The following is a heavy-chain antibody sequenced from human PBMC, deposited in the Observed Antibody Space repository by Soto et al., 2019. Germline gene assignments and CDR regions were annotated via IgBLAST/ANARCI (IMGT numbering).Heavy chain of an antibody. Sequence: QVQLVESGGGVVQPGRSLRLSCAASGFSFSNYAFHWVRQAPGKGLEWVAVTSYDGGSKYYADPVKGRFTISRDNSKNTLYLQMNSLRPEDTAVYYCARESAAGLYYYYGMDVWGQGTTVTVSS. CDR3: ARESAAGLYYYYGMDV. V-gene: IGHV3-30-3*01. D-gene: IGHD6-13*01. CDR2: TSYDGGSK. CDR1: GFSFSNYA. J-gene: IGHJ6*02.